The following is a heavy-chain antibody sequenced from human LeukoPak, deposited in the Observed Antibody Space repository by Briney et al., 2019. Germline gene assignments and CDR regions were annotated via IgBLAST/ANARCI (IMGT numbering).Heavy chain of an antibody. CDR1: GFTFSSYS. CDR3: ARCTTGRTFGSLREIKRSREIDY. D-gene: IGHD1-1*01. CDR2: ISSSSSNI. J-gene: IGHJ4*02. Sequence: GGSLRLSCAASGFTFSSYSMNWGRQAPGKGLEWVSSISSSSSNIYYADSVKGRCNISRDNAKNSLYLQMNSLRVEDTAVYYCARCTTGRTFGSLREIKRSREIDYWGQGTLVTVSS. V-gene: IGHV3-21*01.